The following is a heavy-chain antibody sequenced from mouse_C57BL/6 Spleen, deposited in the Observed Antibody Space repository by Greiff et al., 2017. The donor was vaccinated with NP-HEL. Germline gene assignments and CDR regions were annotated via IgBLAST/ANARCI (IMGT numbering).Heavy chain of an antibody. D-gene: IGHD1-1*01. CDR3: ARDSTTVVAVD. CDR1: GFTFSSYA. V-gene: IGHV5-4*01. CDR2: ISDGGSYT. J-gene: IGHJ3*01. Sequence: EVQLVESGGGLVKPGGSLKLSCAASGFTFSSYAMSWVRQTPEKRLEWVATISDGGSYTYYPDNVKGRFTISRDNAKNNLYLQMSHLKSEDTAMYYCARDSTTVVAVDWGQGTLVTVAA.